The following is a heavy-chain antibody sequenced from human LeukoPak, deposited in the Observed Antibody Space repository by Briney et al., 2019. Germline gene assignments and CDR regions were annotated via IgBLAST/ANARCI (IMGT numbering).Heavy chain of an antibody. CDR2: ITSTSDYI. Sequence: PGGSLRLSCAASGFTFSSYSMSWVRQAPGKGLEWVSSITSTSDYIYYADSVKGRFTISRDNAKNSLYLQMNSLRAEDTAVYYCAREGLSDYYDSSGYYTPGFDYWGQGTLVTVSS. CDR3: AREGLSDYYDSSGYYTPGFDY. J-gene: IGHJ4*02. D-gene: IGHD3-22*01. V-gene: IGHV3-21*01. CDR1: GFTFSSYS.